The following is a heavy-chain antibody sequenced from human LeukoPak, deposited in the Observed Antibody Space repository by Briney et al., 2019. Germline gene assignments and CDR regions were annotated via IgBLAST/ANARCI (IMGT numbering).Heavy chain of an antibody. CDR3: ARALRWGSYDAFDI. V-gene: IGHV1-2*02. Sequence: ASVKVSCKASGYTFTSYGISWVRQAPGQGLEWMGWINPNSGGTNYAQKFQGRVTMTRDTSISTAYMELSRLRSDDTAVYYCARALRWGSYDAFDIWGQGTMVTVSS. CDR2: INPNSGGT. D-gene: IGHD4-23*01. J-gene: IGHJ3*02. CDR1: GYTFTSYG.